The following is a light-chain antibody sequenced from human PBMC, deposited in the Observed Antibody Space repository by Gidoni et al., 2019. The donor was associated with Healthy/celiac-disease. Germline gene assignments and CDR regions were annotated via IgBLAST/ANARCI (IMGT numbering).Light chain of an antibody. Sequence: DIQMTQSPSSLSASVGDRVTITCPASQDISNYLNWYQQKPGKAPKLRIYDASNLETGGPSRFSGRGAGTDFTCTSSSLQPEDMATYYGQQYENLTGTFGQGTKGESK. CDR2: DAS. J-gene: IGKJ1*01. CDR1: QDISNY. CDR3: QQYENLTGT. V-gene: IGKV1-33*01.